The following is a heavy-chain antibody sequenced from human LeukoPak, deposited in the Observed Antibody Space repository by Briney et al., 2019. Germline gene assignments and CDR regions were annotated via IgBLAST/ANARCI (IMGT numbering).Heavy chain of an antibody. CDR2: ISDSGVTA. CDR3: ASSGSYRFDY. D-gene: IGHD1-26*01. CDR1: GFTFSNYA. J-gene: IGHJ4*02. Sequence: PGGSLRLSCAASGFTFSNYAMSWVRQAPGQGLDWVSAISDSGVTAYYADSVKGRFTISRDNAKNSLYLQMNSLRDEDTAVYYCASSGSYRFDYWGQGTLVTVSS. V-gene: IGHV3-23*01.